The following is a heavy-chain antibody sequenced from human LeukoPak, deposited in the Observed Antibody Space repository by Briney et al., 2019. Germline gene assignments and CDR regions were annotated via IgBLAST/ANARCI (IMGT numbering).Heavy chain of an antibody. CDR3: ARALVAATTADY. D-gene: IGHD1-26*01. CDR2: IGSGSTTI. V-gene: IGHV3-48*01. J-gene: IGHJ4*02. CDR1: GFTFSSYS. Sequence: GGSLRLSCAASGFTFSSYSMNWVRQAPGKGLEWVSYIGSGSTTIHYADSVKGRFTISRDNSKNTLYLQLNSLRAEDTAVYFCARALVAATTADYWGQGTLVTVSS.